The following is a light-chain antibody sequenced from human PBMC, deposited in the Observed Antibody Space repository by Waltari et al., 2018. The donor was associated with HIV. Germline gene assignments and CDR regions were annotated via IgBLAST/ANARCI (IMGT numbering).Light chain of an antibody. V-gene: IGKV3-20*01. J-gene: IGKJ1*01. CDR2: GAS. Sequence: EIVLTQSPGTLSLSPGERATLSCRASQIVSSTYLAWYQQKPGQAPRLLIYGASIRATGIPDRFSGSGSGTDFTLTISRLESEDFAVYYCQQYGSSPLTFGQGTKVEIK. CDR3: QQYGSSPLT. CDR1: QIVSSTY.